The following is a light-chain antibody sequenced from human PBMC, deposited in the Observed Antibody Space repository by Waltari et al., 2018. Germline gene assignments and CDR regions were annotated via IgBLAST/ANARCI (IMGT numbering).Light chain of an antibody. Sequence: DIVMTQSPESLAVSLGERATINCKSSQRLLYSSKSKNYLAWYQQKPGQLPKLLINRASIRESGVPDRFSGSGSGTDCTLTIGSLQAEDVAIYYCQQYYNTPRTFGQGTKVEIK. V-gene: IGKV4-1*01. CDR3: QQYYNTPRT. CDR1: QRLLYSSKSKNY. J-gene: IGKJ1*01. CDR2: RAS.